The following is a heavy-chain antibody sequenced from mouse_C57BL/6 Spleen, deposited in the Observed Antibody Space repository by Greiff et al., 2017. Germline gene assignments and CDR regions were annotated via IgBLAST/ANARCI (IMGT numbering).Heavy chain of an antibody. V-gene: IGHV7-3*01. D-gene: IGHD4-1*01. CDR1: GFTFTDYY. CDR2: IRNKANGYTT. CDR3: ARYGTGTGFAY. Sequence: EVHLVESGGGLVQPGGSLSLSCAASGFTFTDYYMSWVRQPPGKALEWLGFIRNKANGYTTEYSASVKGRFTISRDNSQSILYLQMNALRAEDSATYYCARYGTGTGFAYWGQGTLVTVSA. J-gene: IGHJ3*01.